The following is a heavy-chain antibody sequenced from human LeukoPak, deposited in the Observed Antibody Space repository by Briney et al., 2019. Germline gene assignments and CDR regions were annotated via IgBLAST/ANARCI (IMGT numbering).Heavy chain of an antibody. V-gene: IGHV4-39*01. CDR2: IYYSGTT. D-gene: IGHD5-12*01. CDR1: GGSISSTSYY. Sequence: SETLSLTCTVSGGSISSTSYYWGWIRQPPGKGLEWIGSIYYSGTTYYKPSLKSRLTISVDTSKNQFSLKLTSVTAADTAVYYCATPAGPFGGYDYWGQGTLVTVSS. CDR3: ATPAGPFGGYDY. J-gene: IGHJ4*02.